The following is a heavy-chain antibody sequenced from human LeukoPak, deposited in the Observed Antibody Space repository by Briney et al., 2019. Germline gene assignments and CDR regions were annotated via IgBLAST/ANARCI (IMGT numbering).Heavy chain of an antibody. CDR2: INPNSGGT. CDR1: GYTFTGYC. Sequence: ASVKVSCKASGYTFTGYCMHWVRQAPGQGLEWMGWINPNSGGTNYAQKFQGRVTMTRDTSISTAYMELSRLRSDDTAVYYCARVGGYSGYDYGYWGQGTLVTVSS. V-gene: IGHV1-2*02. J-gene: IGHJ4*02. CDR3: ARVGGYSGYDYGY. D-gene: IGHD5-12*01.